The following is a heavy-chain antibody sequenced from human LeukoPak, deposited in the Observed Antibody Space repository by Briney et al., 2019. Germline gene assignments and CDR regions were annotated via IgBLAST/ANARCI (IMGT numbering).Heavy chain of an antibody. D-gene: IGHD3-22*01. Sequence: ASVKVSCKASGYTFTSYGISWVRQAPGQGLEWMGWISAYNGNTNSAQKLQGRATMTTDTSTSTAYMELRSLRSDDTAVYYCARDRDSSGHNSEVDYWGQGTLVTVSS. J-gene: IGHJ4*02. CDR3: ARDRDSSGHNSEVDY. CDR1: GYTFTSYG. CDR2: ISAYNGNT. V-gene: IGHV1-18*01.